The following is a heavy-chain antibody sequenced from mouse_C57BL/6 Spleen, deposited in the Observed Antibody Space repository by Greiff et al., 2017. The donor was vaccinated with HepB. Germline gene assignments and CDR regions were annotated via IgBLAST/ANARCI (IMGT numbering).Heavy chain of an antibody. J-gene: IGHJ2*01. CDR3: ARRYYGSRGDY. D-gene: IGHD1-1*01. CDR2: IYPGSGST. V-gene: IGHV1-55*01. CDR1: GYTFTSYW. Sequence: VQLQQSGAELVKPGASVKMSCKASGYTFTSYWITWVKQRPGQGLEWIGDIYPGSGSTNYNEKFKSKATLTVDTSSSTAYMQLSSLTSEDSAVYYCARRYYGSRGDYWGQGTTLTVSS.